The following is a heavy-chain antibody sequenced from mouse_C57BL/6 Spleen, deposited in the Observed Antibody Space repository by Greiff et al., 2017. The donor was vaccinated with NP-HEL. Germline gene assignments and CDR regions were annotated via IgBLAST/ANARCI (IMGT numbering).Heavy chain of an antibody. V-gene: IGHV6-3*01. J-gene: IGHJ1*03. CDR2: IRLKSDNYAT. CDR3: TGDGTGYFDV. CDR1: GFTFSNYW. Sequence: VQLKESGGGLVQPGGSMKLSCVASGFTFSNYWMNWVRQSPEKGLEWVAQIRLKSDNYATHYAESVKGRFTISRDDSKSSVYLQMNNLRAEDTGIYYCTGDGTGYFDVWGTGTTVTVSS. D-gene: IGHD4-1*01.